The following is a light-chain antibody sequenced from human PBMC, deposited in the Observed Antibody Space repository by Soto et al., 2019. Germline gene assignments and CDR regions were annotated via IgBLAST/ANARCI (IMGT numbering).Light chain of an antibody. J-gene: IGLJ1*01. CDR1: SSDVGKYSY. CDR3: SSYAGRYTYV. Sequence: QSALTQPASVSGSPGQSITISCTGTSSDVGKYSYVSWYQQHPAKAPKLMIFEVSNRPSGVSNRFSGSKSGNTASLTISGLQAEDEADYYCSSYAGRYTYVFGTGTKLTVL. V-gene: IGLV2-14*01. CDR2: EVS.